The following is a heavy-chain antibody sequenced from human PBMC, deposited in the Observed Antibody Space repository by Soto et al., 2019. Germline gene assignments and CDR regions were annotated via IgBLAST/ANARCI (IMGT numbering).Heavy chain of an antibody. CDR3: ARCGGGSCYNPLDY. CDR1: GYTFTSFG. D-gene: IGHD2-15*01. V-gene: IGHV1-18*01. CDR2: ISPSNGNT. Sequence: QVQVVQSGAEVKKPGASVKVSCKTSGYTFTSFGISWVRQAPGQRLEWMGWISPSNGNTNYAQKLHDRVTMITDTSTSTTYMELRSLRSDDTAVYYCARCGGGSCYNPLDYWGQGTLVTVSS. J-gene: IGHJ4*02.